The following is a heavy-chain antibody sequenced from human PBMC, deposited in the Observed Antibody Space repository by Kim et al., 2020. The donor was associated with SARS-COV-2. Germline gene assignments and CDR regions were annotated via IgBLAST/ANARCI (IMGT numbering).Heavy chain of an antibody. CDR2: IYYSGST. Sequence: SETLSLTCTVSGGSISSSSYYWGWIRQPPGKGLEWIGSIYYSGSTYYNPSLKSRVTISVDTSKNQFSLKLSSVTAADTAVYYCARHGSSSWPGFSYYYYYGMDVWGQGNTVTVSS. V-gene: IGHV4-39*01. J-gene: IGHJ6*02. D-gene: IGHD6-13*01. CDR1: GGSISSSSYY. CDR3: ARHGSSSWPGFSYYYYYGMDV.